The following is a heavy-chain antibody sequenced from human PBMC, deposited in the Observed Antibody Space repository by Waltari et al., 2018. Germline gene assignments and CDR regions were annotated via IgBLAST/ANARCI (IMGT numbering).Heavy chain of an antibody. D-gene: IGHD3-10*01. Sequence: QVQLQQWGAGLSKPSETLSLTCAVYGGTLSNNYWSWIRQPPGKGLEWIGEINPRCSTHYHPSLKSRVTISGDPSKNQFSLELSSVSAADTAVYYCARRGHISYYSYSMDVWGKGTTVTVSS. V-gene: IGHV4-34*01. CDR1: GGTLSNNY. CDR2: INPRCST. J-gene: IGHJ6*03. CDR3: ARRGHISYYSYSMDV.